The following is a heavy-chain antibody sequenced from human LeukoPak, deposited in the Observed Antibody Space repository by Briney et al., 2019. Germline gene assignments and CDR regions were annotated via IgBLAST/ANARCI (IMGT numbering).Heavy chain of an antibody. Sequence: SETLSLTCTVSGGSFSSYYWSWIRRPPGRGLEWIGYISHSGSTKYNPSLKSRVTISVDTSKNHFSLKLSSVTATDTAVYYCARYSYGSGYFDCWGQGTLVTVSS. J-gene: IGHJ4*02. D-gene: IGHD5-18*01. CDR3: ARYSYGSGYFDC. CDR1: GGSFSSYY. V-gene: IGHV4-59*08. CDR2: ISHSGST.